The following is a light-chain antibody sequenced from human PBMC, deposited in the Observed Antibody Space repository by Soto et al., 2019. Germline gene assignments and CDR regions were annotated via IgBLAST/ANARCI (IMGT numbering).Light chain of an antibody. CDR2: DVS. CDR1: SSDVGGYNY. Sequence: QSALTQPASVSGSPGQSITISCTGTSSDVGGYNYVSWYQQHPGKAPKLMIYDVSNRPSGVSNRFSGSKSGNTASLTISGLHAEDDADYYCSSDTSSSTLVVFGGGTKRTVL. J-gene: IGLJ2*01. V-gene: IGLV2-14*01. CDR3: SSDTSSSTLVV.